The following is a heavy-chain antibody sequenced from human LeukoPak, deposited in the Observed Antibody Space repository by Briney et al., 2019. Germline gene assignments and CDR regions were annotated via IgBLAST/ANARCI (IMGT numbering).Heavy chain of an antibody. CDR2: ISSSGSTI. Sequence: GGSLRLSCAASGFTFSDYYMSWIHQAPGKGLEWVSYISSSGSTIYYADSVKGRFTISRDNAKNSLYLQMYSLRAEDTAVYYCASNYWYYYGSGSDDAFDIWGQGTMVTVSS. D-gene: IGHD3-10*01. J-gene: IGHJ3*02. V-gene: IGHV3-11*01. CDR1: GFTFSDYY. CDR3: ASNYWYYYGSGSDDAFDI.